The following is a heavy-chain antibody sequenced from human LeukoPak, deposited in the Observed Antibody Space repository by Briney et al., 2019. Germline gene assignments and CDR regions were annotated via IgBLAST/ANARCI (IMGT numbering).Heavy chain of an antibody. Sequence: AASVKVSCKASGYTFTSYGISWVRQAPGQGLEWMGWISAYNGNTNYAQKLQGRVTMTTDTSTSTAYMELRSLRSDDTAVYYCARDKAISGGWSYYYYYYGMDVWGQGTTVTVSS. J-gene: IGHJ6*02. CDR3: ARDKAISGGWSYYYYYYGMDV. D-gene: IGHD6-19*01. V-gene: IGHV1-18*01. CDR1: GYTFTSYG. CDR2: ISAYNGNT.